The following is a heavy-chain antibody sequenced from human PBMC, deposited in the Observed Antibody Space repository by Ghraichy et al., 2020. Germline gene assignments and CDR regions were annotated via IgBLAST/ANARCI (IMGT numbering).Heavy chain of an antibody. V-gene: IGHV4-61*01. CDR1: GDSVSTASHY. CDR2: VYFSGTT. CDR3: ARGVVFGVLVIPGWFDP. J-gene: IGHJ5*02. D-gene: IGHD3-3*01. Sequence: SETLSLTCTVSGDSVSTASHYWSWIRQPPGKGLEWIGQVYFSGTTNYNPSLNSRVIISADTSKNQFSLRLRSVTAADTAVYYCARGVVFGVLVIPGWFDPWGQGTLVTVSS.